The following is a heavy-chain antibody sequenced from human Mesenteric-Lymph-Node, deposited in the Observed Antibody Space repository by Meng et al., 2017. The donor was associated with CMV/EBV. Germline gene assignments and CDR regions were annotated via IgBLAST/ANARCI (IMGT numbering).Heavy chain of an antibody. CDR2: ISSSSSYI. J-gene: IGHJ4*02. Sequence: AACGFAFSSNSMNWVRQAPGKGLGWVSSISSSSSYIYYADSVKGRFTISRDNAKNSLYLQMNSLRAEDTAVYYCARASIAARRTPDYWGQGTLVTVSS. CDR3: ARASIAARRTPDY. V-gene: IGHV3-21*01. CDR1: GFAFSSNS. D-gene: IGHD6-6*01.